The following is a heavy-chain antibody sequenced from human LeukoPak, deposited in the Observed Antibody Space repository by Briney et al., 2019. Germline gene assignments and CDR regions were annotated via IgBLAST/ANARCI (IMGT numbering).Heavy chain of an antibody. CDR1: GFTFSTYA. D-gene: IGHD2-15*01. Sequence: GGSLRLSCAASGFTFSTYAMNWVRQAPWKGLEWVSGISDSGGGTSYADSVRGRFIISRDNSKNTLYLQMNSLRAEDTAVYYCAKDGFESGVGYFDFWGQGTLVTVSS. J-gene: IGHJ4*02. V-gene: IGHV3-23*01. CDR2: ISDSGGGT. CDR3: AKDGFESGVGYFDF.